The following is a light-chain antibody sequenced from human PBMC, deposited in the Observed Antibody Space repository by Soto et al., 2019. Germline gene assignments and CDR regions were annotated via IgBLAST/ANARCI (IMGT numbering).Light chain of an antibody. CDR3: LQNYNYPWT. V-gene: IGKV1-6*01. CDR2: AAS. Sequence: QLTQSPSPLSASVGDRVSISCRASRAITNHLNWYQQKPGKAPKLLIYAASSLQSGVPSRFSGSGSGTQFTLTISSLQPEDVATYYCLQNYNYPWTFGQGTKVEIK. J-gene: IGKJ1*01. CDR1: RAITNH.